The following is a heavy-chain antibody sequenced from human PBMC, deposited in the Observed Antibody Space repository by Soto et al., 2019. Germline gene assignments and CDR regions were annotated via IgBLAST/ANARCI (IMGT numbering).Heavy chain of an antibody. CDR1: GFTFSSYS. J-gene: IGHJ5*02. Sequence: EVQLVESGGGLVQPGGSLRLSCAASGFTFSSYSMNWVRQAPGKGLEWVSYISSSSSTIYYADSVKGRFTISRDNAKNLLYLQMNSLRDEDTAVYYCARESADYLNWFDPRGQGTLVTVSS. D-gene: IGHD4-17*01. V-gene: IGHV3-48*02. CDR2: ISSSSSTI. CDR3: ARESADYLNWFDP.